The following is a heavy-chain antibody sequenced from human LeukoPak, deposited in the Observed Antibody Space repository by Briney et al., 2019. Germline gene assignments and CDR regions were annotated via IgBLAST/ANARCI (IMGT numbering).Heavy chain of an antibody. CDR1: GGSFSGYY. D-gene: IGHD6-6*01. J-gene: IGHJ4*02. CDR3: ATNMSPRSSAPSVN. Sequence: LETLSLTCAVYGGSFSGYYWSWIRQPPGKGLEWIGEINHSGSTNYNPSLKSRVTISVDTSKNQFSLKLSSVTAADTAVYYCATNMSPRSSAPSVNWGQGTLVTVSS. V-gene: IGHV4-34*01. CDR2: INHSGST.